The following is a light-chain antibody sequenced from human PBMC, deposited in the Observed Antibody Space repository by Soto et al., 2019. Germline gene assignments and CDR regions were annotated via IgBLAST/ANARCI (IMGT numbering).Light chain of an antibody. CDR3: HQYGNSLWT. J-gene: IGKJ1*01. Sequence: DIVLTQSPDTLSLSPGERATLSCRASQRLSTGALAWYQQKPGQAPRLLIYGASTRATGIPDRFSGSGSGADFTLSISRLETEDFAVYFCHQYGNSLWTFGQGTKVEI. CDR2: GAS. V-gene: IGKV3-20*01. CDR1: QRLSTGA.